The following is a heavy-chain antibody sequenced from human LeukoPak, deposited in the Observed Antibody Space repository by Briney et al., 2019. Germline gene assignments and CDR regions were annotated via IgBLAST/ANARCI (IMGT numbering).Heavy chain of an antibody. CDR1: GFTFSSYS. CDR3: ARVIDECFTPDY. J-gene: IGHJ4*02. CDR2: ISSSSSYI. Sequence: GGSLRLSCAASGFTFSSYSMNWVRQAPGKGLEWVSSISSSSSYIYYADSVKGRFTISRDNAKNSLYLQMSSLKAEDTAVYYCARVIDECFTPDYRGQGTLVTVSS. D-gene: IGHD2/OR15-2a*01. V-gene: IGHV3-21*04.